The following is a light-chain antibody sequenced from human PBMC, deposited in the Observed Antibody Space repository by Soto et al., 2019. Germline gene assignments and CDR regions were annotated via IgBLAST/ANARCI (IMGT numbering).Light chain of an antibody. J-gene: IGLJ2*01. CDR2: YDS. CDR3: QVWETSSGHQAI. CDR1: SIGSKS. Sequence: SYELTQPPSVSVAPGKTATITCGGNSIGSKSVHWYQQMPGQALVLVISYDSDRPSGIPERFSGSNSGNTATLTISRVEPGDEADYYCQVWETSSGHQAIFGAGTKLTVL. V-gene: IGLV3-21*01.